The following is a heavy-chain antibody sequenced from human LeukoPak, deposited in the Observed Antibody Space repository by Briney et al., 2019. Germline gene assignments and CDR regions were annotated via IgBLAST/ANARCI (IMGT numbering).Heavy chain of an antibody. Sequence: ASVKVSCKASGYTFTNYGVSWVRQAPGQGLEGMGWINAYNGDTHYAQNLQGRLTMNTDTSTSMAFMELRSLRPDDTAVYFCARWGLVAPGTYYYYYMDVWGRGTTVTVSS. V-gene: IGHV1-18*01. CDR2: INAYNGDT. CDR3: ARWGLVAPGTYYYYYMDV. D-gene: IGHD2-2*01. J-gene: IGHJ6*03. CDR1: GYTFTNYG.